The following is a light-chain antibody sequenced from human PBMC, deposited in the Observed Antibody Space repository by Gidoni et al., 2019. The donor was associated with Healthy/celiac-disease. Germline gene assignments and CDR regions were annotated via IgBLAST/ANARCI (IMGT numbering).Light chain of an antibody. V-gene: IGKV1-39*01. Sequence: IQMTQSPSSLSASVGDRVTITCRASQSISSYLNGYQQKPGKAHKLLIYAASSLQSWVPSRFSGSGAGTDFNLTISSMQPEDFATYYCKQSYSTTWTFGQGTKVEIK. CDR3: KQSYSTTWT. J-gene: IGKJ1*01. CDR1: QSISSY. CDR2: AAS.